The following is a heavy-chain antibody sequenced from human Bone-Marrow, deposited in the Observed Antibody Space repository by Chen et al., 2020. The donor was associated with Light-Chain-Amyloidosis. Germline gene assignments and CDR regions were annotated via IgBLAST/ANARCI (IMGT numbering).Heavy chain of an antibody. CDR1: GYTFTRYW. D-gene: IGHD3-22*01. J-gene: IGHJ5*02. CDR2: IYASDSQV. CDR3: ARTSGDYYDSAGSPFDP. Sequence: EVQLVQSGAEVKKPGDSLKISCTASGYTFTRYWIAWFRQMPGKGLEWMGIIYASDSQVRYSPSFQGQVSMSVEKSSTTADLQWSSLKASDSAMYFCARTSGDYYDSAGSPFDPWGQGSLVTVSS. V-gene: IGHV5-51*03.